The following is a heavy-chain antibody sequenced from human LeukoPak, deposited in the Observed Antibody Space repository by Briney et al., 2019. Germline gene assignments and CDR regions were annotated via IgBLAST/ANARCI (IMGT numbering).Heavy chain of an antibody. J-gene: IGHJ6*03. CDR3: ARKPYYYDSSGYHYYYYYYMDV. Sequence: SETLSLTCTVSGGSINNYYWSWVQQPPGKGLEWIGYVFYTGYTHYNPSLKSRVTISVDTSKNQFSLKLISVTAADTAVYYCARKPYYYDSSGYHYYYYYYMDVWGKGTTVTISS. CDR2: VFYTGYT. D-gene: IGHD3-22*01. CDR1: GGSINNYY. V-gene: IGHV4-59*12.